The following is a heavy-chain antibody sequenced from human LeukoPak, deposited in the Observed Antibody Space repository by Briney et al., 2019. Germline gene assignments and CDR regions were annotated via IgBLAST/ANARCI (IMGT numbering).Heavy chain of an antibody. D-gene: IGHD5-18*01. CDR1: GFTFSSYS. CDR2: ISSSSSYI. Sequence: GGSLRLSCAASGFTFSSYSMNWVRQAPGKGLEWVSSISSSSSYIYYADSVKGRFTTSRDNAKNSLYLQMNSLRAEDTAVYYCARSGDTAMATNDYWGQGTLVTVSS. CDR3: ARSGDTAMATNDY. V-gene: IGHV3-21*01. J-gene: IGHJ4*02.